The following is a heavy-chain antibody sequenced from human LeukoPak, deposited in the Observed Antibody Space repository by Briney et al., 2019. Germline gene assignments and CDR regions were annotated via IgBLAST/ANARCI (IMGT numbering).Heavy chain of an antibody. J-gene: IGHJ3*02. CDR2: IYSGCST. CDR3: ARHSDAGAFDI. CDR1: VFTVSSNY. Sequence: PGGSLRLSCAASVFTVSSNYMSWVRQAPGKGLEWVSVIYSGCSTYYADSVKGRFTISRDNSKNTLYLQMNSLSAEDTAVYYCARHSDAGAFDIWGQGTMVTVSS. V-gene: IGHV3-53*01. D-gene: IGHD3-10*01.